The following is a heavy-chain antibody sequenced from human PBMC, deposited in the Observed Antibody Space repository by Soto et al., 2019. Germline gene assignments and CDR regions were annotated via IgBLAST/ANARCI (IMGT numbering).Heavy chain of an antibody. CDR1: GFTFSSYW. V-gene: IGHV3-7*01. CDR3: ARGGGIGTVDY. D-gene: IGHD2-15*01. Sequence: HPGGSLRLSCAASGFTFSSYWMSWVRQAPGKGLEWVANIKKDGSEKYYVDSVKGRITISRDDAKNSLYLQMNSLRAEDTAVYYCARGGGIGTVDYWGQGTLVTVSS. J-gene: IGHJ4*02. CDR2: IKKDGSEK.